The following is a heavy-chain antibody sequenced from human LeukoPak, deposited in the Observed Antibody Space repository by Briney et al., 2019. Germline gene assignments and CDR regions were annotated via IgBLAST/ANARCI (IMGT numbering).Heavy chain of an antibody. D-gene: IGHD2-2*01. CDR3: ARDDCSTISCYHNWFDP. J-gene: IGHJ5*02. Sequence: GGSLRLSRAAPGFTFRSYWMSWVRQAPGNGLECVANIKQDGSEKYYVDSVKGRFTISRDNAKNSLYLQMNSLRAEDTAVYYCARDDCSTISCYHNWFDPWGQGTLVTVSS. V-gene: IGHV3-7*01. CDR1: GFTFRSYW. CDR2: IKQDGSEK.